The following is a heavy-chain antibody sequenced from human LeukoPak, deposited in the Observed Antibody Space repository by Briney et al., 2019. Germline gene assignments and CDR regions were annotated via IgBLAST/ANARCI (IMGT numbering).Heavy chain of an antibody. Sequence: GGSLRLSCEASGFTFSDYAMSWVRQAPGKGLEWVSAISGSGGSTYYADSVKGRFTISRDNSKNTLYLQMNSLRAEDTAVYYCAKDLIGYDSSGPEYYFDYWGQGTLVTVSS. D-gene: IGHD3-22*01. CDR3: AKDLIGYDSSGPEYYFDY. V-gene: IGHV3-23*01. CDR1: GFTFSDYA. J-gene: IGHJ4*02. CDR2: ISGSGGST.